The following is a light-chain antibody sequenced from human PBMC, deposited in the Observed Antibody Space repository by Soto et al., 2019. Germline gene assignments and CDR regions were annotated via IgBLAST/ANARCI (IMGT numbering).Light chain of an antibody. J-gene: IGLJ1*01. V-gene: IGLV1-44*01. CDR3: ATWDDSVFV. CDR1: TSNIGTNT. Sequence: QSVLTQPPSASGTPGQTITISCSGSTSNIGTNTVDWFQHRPGSAPKLLNYTNDQRPSGVPDRFSGSRSGTSASLAISGLQSEDEADYYCATWDDSVFVFGTGTKLTVL. CDR2: TND.